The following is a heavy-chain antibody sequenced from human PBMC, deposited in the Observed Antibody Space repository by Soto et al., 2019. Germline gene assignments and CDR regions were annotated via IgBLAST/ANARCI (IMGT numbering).Heavy chain of an antibody. CDR3: AREKIFGVNYYGMDV. Sequence: PSETLSLTCTVSGGSISSYYWSWIRQPPGKGLEWIGYIYYSGSTNYNPSLKSRVTISVDTSKNQFSLKLSSVTAADTAVYYCAREKIFGVNYYGMDVWGQGTTVT. CDR1: GGSISSYY. J-gene: IGHJ6*02. V-gene: IGHV4-59*01. CDR2: IYYSGST. D-gene: IGHD3-3*01.